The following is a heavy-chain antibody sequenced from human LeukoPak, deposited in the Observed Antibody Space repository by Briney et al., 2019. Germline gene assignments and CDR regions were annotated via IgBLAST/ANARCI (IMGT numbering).Heavy chain of an antibody. D-gene: IGHD4/OR15-4a*01. CDR3: ARGRGGYPNYYFDY. Sequence: GGSLRLSCAASGFTFSSYAMHWVRQAPGKGLEWVAVISYDGSNKYYADSVRGRFTISRDNSKNTLYLQMDSLRAEDTALYHCARGRGGYPNYYFDYWGQGTLVTVSS. CDR1: GFTFSSYA. CDR2: ISYDGSNK. V-gene: IGHV3-30-3*01. J-gene: IGHJ4*02.